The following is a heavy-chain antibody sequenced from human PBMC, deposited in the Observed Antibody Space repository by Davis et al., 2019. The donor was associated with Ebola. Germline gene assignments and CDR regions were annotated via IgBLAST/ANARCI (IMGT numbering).Heavy chain of an antibody. Sequence: HSQTLSLTCAISGDSVSRNSPPWNWIRQSPSRGLEWLGRTYYTFKWYSDYAVSVKSRIIINLDTPKNQFSLQLSSVTPEDTAVYYCVRGWGRTGMGVWGQGTTVIVSS. CDR3: VRGWGRTGMGV. V-gene: IGHV6-1*01. D-gene: IGHD1-26*01. CDR1: GDSVSRNSPP. CDR2: TYYTFKWYS. J-gene: IGHJ6*02.